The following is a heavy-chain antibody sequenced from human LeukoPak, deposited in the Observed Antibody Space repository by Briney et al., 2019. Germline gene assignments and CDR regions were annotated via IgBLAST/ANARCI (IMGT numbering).Heavy chain of an antibody. CDR2: ISAYNGNT. Sequence: ASVKVSCKASGYTFTSYGISWVRQAPGQGLEWMGWISAYNGNTYYAPNLQGRVTMTTDTSTSTAYMELRSLRSDDMAVYYCAKGVIVSATTGDGMVVWGQGTTVIVSS. D-gene: IGHD2-2*01. V-gene: IGHV1-18*03. J-gene: IGHJ6*02. CDR3: AKGVIVSATTGDGMVV. CDR1: GYTFTSYG.